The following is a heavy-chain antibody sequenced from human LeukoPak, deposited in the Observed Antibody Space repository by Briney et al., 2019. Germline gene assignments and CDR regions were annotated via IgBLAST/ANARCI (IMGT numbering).Heavy chain of an antibody. CDR1: GFTFSSYS. J-gene: IGHJ3*02. CDR3: ARDLTSIAAAGPDAFDI. CDR2: ISSSSSYI. Sequence: PGGSLRLSCAASGFTFSSYSMNWVRQAPGKGLEWVSSISSSSSYIYYADSVKGRFTISRDNAKNSLYLQVNSLRAEDTAVYYCARDLTSIAAAGPDAFDIWGQGTMVTVSS. D-gene: IGHD6-13*01. V-gene: IGHV3-21*01.